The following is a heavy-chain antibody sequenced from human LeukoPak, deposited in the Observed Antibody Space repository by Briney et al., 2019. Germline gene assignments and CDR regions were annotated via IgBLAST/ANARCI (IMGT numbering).Heavy chain of an antibody. CDR2: IGTGVDT. J-gene: IGHJ3*01. D-gene: IGHD4-23*01. V-gene: IGHV3-13*01. CDR1: GFIFSDYD. CDR3: ARDRRADYGRNNDAFDL. Sequence: GGSLRLSCLASGFIFSDYDMHWVRQAPGKGLEWVSHIGTGVDTHFSDSVKGRFAISRDNARNSLYLQINCLRAEDTAIYYCARDRRADYGRNNDAFDLWGHGTVVTVSS.